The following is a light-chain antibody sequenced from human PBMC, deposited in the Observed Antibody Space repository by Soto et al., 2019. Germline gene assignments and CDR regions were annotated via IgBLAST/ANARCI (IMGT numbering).Light chain of an antibody. J-gene: IGKJ4*01. Sequence: IVLTQSTAIMSLSPVESASLSCMAIQSVSDYLAWYQQKPGQAPRLFIYDVSKRATGIPARFSGSGSGTDFTLTISSLEPEDFAVYYCQQRSNWPAGRTFGGGTKVDNK. CDR1: QSVSDY. CDR2: DVS. CDR3: QQRSNWPAGRT. V-gene: IGKV3-11*01.